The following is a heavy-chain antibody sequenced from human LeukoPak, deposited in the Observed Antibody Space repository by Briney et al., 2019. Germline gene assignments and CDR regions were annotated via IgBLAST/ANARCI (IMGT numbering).Heavy chain of an antibody. CDR1: GGSISSGDYY. Sequence: SETLSLTCTVSGGSISSGDYYWSWIRQPPGKGLEWIGYIYYSGSTYYNPPLKSRVTISVDTSKNQFSLKLSSVTAADTAVYYCARDYYDSSGYYPDGYYYGMDVWGQGTTVTVSS. V-gene: IGHV4-30-4*01. J-gene: IGHJ6*02. CDR3: ARDYYDSSGYYPDGYYYGMDV. D-gene: IGHD3-22*01. CDR2: IYYSGST.